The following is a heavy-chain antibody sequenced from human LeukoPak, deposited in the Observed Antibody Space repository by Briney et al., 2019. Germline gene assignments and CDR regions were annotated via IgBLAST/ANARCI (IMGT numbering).Heavy chain of an antibody. J-gene: IGHJ4*02. CDR3: ASYDGLHGGIDY. Sequence: PSETLSLTCTVSGYSISSGYYWGWIRQPPGKGLEWIGSIYHSGSTYYNPSLKSRVTISVDTSKNQFSLKLSSVTAADTAVYYCASYDGLHGGIDYWGQGTLVTVSS. CDR1: GYSISSGYY. D-gene: IGHD2-21*02. CDR2: IYHSGST. V-gene: IGHV4-38-2*02.